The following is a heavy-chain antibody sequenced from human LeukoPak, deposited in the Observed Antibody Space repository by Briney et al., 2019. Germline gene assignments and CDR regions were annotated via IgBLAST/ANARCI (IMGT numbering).Heavy chain of an antibody. D-gene: IGHD6-6*01. CDR2: ISAYNGNT. J-gene: IGHJ6*03. CDR3: ARDRSEEEQLVRYYYYYMDV. Sequence: AASVKVSCKASGYTFTSYGISWVRQAPGQGLEWMGWISAYNGNTNYARKLQGRVTMTTDTSTSTAYMELRSLRSDDTAVYYCARDRSEEEQLVRYYYYYMDVWGKGTTVTVSS. V-gene: IGHV1-18*01. CDR1: GYTFTSYG.